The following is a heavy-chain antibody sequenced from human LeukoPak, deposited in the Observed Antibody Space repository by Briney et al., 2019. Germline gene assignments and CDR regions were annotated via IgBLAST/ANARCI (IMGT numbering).Heavy chain of an antibody. D-gene: IGHD5-24*01. CDR1: GFTFSDYA. CDR2: ISGTGGST. Sequence: GGSLRLSCAASGFTFSDYAMSWVRQAPGKGLEWVSAISGTGGSTWYADSVKGRVTISRDNSKNTLYLQMNSLRAEDTAVYYCIRDLGLSHAYGAFDVWGQGALVTVSS. V-gene: IGHV3-23*01. J-gene: IGHJ3*01. CDR3: IRDLGLSHAYGAFDV.